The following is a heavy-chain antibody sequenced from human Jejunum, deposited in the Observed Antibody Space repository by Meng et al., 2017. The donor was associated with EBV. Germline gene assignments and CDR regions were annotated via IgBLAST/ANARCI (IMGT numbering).Heavy chain of an antibody. CDR3: TTDTRFRIDS. CDR2: ISHDGSNT. J-gene: IGHJ4*02. V-gene: IGHV3-74*03. D-gene: IGHD2-21*01. CDR1: GFTFGSYV. Sequence: EVQLVESGGGLVQPXGSLRLSCAASGFTFGSYVMHWVRQAPGKWLVWVSRISHDGSNTMYADSVKGRFTVSRDNAKNTLYVQMNNLRAEDTAVYYCTTDTRFRIDSWGQGTLVTVSS.